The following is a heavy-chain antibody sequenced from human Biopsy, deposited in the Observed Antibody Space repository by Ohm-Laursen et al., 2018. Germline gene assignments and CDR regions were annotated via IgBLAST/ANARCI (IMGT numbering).Heavy chain of an antibody. CDR3: ATGPYYDTRFYYNVRPFDF. J-gene: IGHJ4*02. Sequence: EASVKVSCKVSGYTLTELSIHWVRQTGGKGLEWMGGFDREERKTVYAEKFQGRVTMTEDTSTDTVYMEVTSLRSDDTAVYYCATGPYYDTRFYYNVRPFDFWGQGTLVTVPS. CDR2: FDREERKT. CDR1: GYTLTELS. V-gene: IGHV1-24*01. D-gene: IGHD3-10*01.